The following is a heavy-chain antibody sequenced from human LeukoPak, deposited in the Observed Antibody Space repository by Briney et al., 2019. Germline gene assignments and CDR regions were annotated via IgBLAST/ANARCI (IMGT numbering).Heavy chain of an antibody. V-gene: IGHV3-33*01. CDR1: GFTFSSYG. J-gene: IGHJ3*01. Sequence: GGSLRLSCAASGFTFSSYGMHWVRQAPGKGLEWVAVIWYDGSNIYYADSVRGRFTVSRDNSKNSLYLEMNSLRGEDTALYYCGADAFNCGADAFDVWGHGTVVTVSS. D-gene: IGHD5-24*01. CDR2: IWYDGSNI. CDR3: GADAFNCGADAFDV.